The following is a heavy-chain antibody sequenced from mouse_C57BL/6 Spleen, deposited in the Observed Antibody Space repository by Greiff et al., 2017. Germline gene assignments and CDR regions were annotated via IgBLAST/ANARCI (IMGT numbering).Heavy chain of an antibody. Sequence: QVHVKQPGAELVKPGASVKLSCKASGYTFTSYWMHWVKQRPGQGLEWIGMIHPNSGSTNYNEKFKSKATLTVDKSSSTAYMQLSSLTSEDSAVYYCAREGGTTVVAPFDYWGQGTTLTVSS. D-gene: IGHD1-1*01. CDR2: IHPNSGST. V-gene: IGHV1-64*01. CDR3: AREGGTTVVAPFDY. J-gene: IGHJ2*01. CDR1: GYTFTSYW.